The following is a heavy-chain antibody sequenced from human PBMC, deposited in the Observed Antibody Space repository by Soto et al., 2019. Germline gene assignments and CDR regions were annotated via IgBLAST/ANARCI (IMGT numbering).Heavy chain of an antibody. CDR3: ARDWFGVDY. Sequence: PTKVSPQVSCFNFIPSGNSSGDPAPGHGPGWMGWINAYNGNTNYAQKLQGRVTMTTDTSTSTAYMELRSLRSDDTAVYYCARDWFGVDYWGQGTLVTVSS. CDR2: INAYNGNT. V-gene: IGHV1-18*01. J-gene: IGHJ4*02. CDR1: CFNFIPSG. D-gene: IGHD3-16*01.